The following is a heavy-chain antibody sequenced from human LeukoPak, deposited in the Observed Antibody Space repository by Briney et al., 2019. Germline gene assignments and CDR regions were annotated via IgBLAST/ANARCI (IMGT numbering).Heavy chain of an antibody. Sequence: GGSLRLSCAASGFTVSTNYLSWVRQAPGKGLEWVSVVYSGGTTYHADSVKGRFTISRDNSKNTMYLQMNSLRADDTAVYYCARESVVRGVKNGMDVWGQGTTVTVSS. CDR1: GFTVSTNY. V-gene: IGHV3-66*01. D-gene: IGHD3-10*01. CDR2: VYSGGTT. J-gene: IGHJ6*02. CDR3: ARESVVRGVKNGMDV.